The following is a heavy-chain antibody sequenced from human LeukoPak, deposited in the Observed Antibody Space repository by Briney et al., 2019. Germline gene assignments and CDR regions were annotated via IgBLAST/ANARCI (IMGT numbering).Heavy chain of an antibody. D-gene: IGHD3-22*01. CDR1: GGSFSGYY. CDR3: ATPPYYYDSSDHIRVVDY. J-gene: IGHJ4*02. V-gene: IGHV4-34*01. CDR2: INHSGST. Sequence: SETLSLTCAVYGGSFSGYYWSWIRQPPGKGLEWIGEINHSGSTNYNPSLKSRVTISVDTSKNQFSLKLSSVTAADTAVYYCATPPYYYDSSDHIRVVDYWGQGTLVTVSS.